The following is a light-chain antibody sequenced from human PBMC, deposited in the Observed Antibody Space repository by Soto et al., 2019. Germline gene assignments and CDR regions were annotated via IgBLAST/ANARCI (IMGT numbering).Light chain of an antibody. CDR3: MQGTYWPYT. CDR2: KVS. Sequence: DAVMTQSPLPLPVTLGQPASISCKSSQNLLYSDGNTYLNWFQQRPGQSPRRLIAKVSNRHSEVPDRFSGSGSGSDFTLTISRMETEDVGIYYCMQGTYWPYTFGQGTKLETK. CDR1: QNLLYSDGNTY. J-gene: IGKJ2*01. V-gene: IGKV2-30*01.